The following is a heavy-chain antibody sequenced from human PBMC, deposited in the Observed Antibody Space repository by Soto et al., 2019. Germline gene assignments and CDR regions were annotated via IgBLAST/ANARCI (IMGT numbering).Heavy chain of an antibody. CDR2: INPSSGST. V-gene: IGHV1-46*01. Sequence: ASVKVSCKASGYTFTVYYMNWVRQAPGQGLEWMGIINPSSGSTINAQKFQGRVTMTRETSTSTVYMELSSLTSEDTAVYYCARKRDRDFDYWGQGTLVTSPQ. J-gene: IGHJ4*02. CDR3: ARKRDRDFDY. CDR1: GYTFTVYY.